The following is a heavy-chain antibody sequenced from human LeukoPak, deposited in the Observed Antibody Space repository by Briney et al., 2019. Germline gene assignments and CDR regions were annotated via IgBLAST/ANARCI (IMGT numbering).Heavy chain of an antibody. CDR2: IASDGAKA. V-gene: IGHV3-30-3*01. D-gene: IGHD5-24*01. CDR3: AKDRPQEAIYKGALDV. Sequence: PGGSLRLSCVASGFIFSNHAMHWVRQAPGKGLEWVAIIASDGAKAYYADSVKGRFSISRDNSKNTVDLQMNTLRTEDTAMYYCAKDRPQEAIYKGALDVWGQGTTVTVS. CDR1: GFIFSNHA. J-gene: IGHJ6*02.